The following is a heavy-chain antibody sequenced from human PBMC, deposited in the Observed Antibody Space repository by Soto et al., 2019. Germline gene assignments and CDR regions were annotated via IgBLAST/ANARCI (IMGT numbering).Heavy chain of an antibody. J-gene: IGHJ4*02. Sequence: QAGGSLRLSCAASGFTVSSNYMSWVRQAPGKGLEWVSVIYSGGSTYYADSVKGRFTISRDNSKNTLYLQMNSLRAEDTAVYYCAGAVAGRSYFDYWGQGTLVTVSS. CDR1: GFTVSSNY. D-gene: IGHD6-19*01. CDR2: IYSGGST. V-gene: IGHV3-53*01. CDR3: AGAVAGRSYFDY.